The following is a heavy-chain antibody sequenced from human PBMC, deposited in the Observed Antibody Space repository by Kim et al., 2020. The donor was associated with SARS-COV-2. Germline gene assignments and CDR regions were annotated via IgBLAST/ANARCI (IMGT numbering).Heavy chain of an antibody. V-gene: IGHV3-74*01. J-gene: IGHJ6*02. CDR2: INSDGSST. D-gene: IGHD6-19*01. CDR1: GFTFSSYW. CDR3: ARGGAVAGTGIYYYYYGMDV. Sequence: GGSLRLSCAASGFTFSSYWMHWVRQAPGKGLVWVSRINSDGSSTSYADSVKGRFTISRDNAKNTLYLQMNSLRAEDTAVYYCARGGAVAGTGIYYYYYGMDVWGQGTTVTVSS.